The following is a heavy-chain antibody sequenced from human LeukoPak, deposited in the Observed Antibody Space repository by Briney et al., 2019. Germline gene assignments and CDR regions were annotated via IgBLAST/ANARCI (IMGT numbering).Heavy chain of an antibody. J-gene: IGHJ6*03. CDR1: GGSISSSSYY. CDR2: IYYSGST. V-gene: IGHV4-39*01. D-gene: IGHD1-26*01. Sequence: SETLSLTCTISGGSISSSSYYWGWICQPPGKGLEWIGNIYYSGSTYYNPSLKSRVTISVDTSKNQFSLNLSSVTAADTAVYYCARQRWEPFYYYYYMDVWGKGTTVTVSS. CDR3: ARQRWEPFYYYYYMDV.